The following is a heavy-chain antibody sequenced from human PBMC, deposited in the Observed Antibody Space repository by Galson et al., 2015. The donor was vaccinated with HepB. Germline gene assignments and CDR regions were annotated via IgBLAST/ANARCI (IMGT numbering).Heavy chain of an antibody. J-gene: IGHJ4*02. D-gene: IGHD1-14*01. CDR3: AKASPYGTTWHGANDY. V-gene: IGHV3-23*01. CDR2: LRGSSTDT. Sequence: SLRLSCAASGFTVSTYAMSWVRQAPGKGLEWVSALRGSSTDTFCADSVRGRFTASRDGSKNTVYLHMSSLRAEDTAVYYCAKASPYGTTWHGANDYWGQGTLVTVSS. CDR1: GFTVSTYA.